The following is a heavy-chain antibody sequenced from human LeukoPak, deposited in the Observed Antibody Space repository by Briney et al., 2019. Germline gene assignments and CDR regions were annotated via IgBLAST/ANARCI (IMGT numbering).Heavy chain of an antibody. V-gene: IGHV1-8*03. CDR3: AKARGLIGGAFDL. CDR2: IHPNSGNT. D-gene: IGHD3-22*01. CDR1: GYTFTSYD. Sequence: SVTLSCKASGYTFTSYDINWVRQPTRQGLEWMGWIHPNSGNTVHAQKFQDRVNITRNTSISTAYMELSSLRSEDTALYYCAKARGLIGGAFDLWGQGTMVTVSS. J-gene: IGHJ3*01.